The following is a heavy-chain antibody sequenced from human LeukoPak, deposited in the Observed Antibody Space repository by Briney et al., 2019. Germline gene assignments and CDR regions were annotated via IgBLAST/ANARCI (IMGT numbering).Heavy chain of an antibody. V-gene: IGHV3-30*04. CDR2: ISDDGSNK. CDR1: GFTFSNYA. J-gene: IGHJ4*02. D-gene: IGHD6-13*01. Sequence: VRALRVSSAASGFTFSNYAMHSVRQAPGEGLGRVAAISDDGSNKNYADSVKSRFTISRDTTKNTLYLRIYRLRSDNTAVYYCARGVRIVAGGVPPFDYWGQGTLVTVS. CDR3: ARGVRIVAGGVPPFDY.